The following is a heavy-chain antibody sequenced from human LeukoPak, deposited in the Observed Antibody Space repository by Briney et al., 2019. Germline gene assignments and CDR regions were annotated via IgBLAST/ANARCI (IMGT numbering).Heavy chain of an antibody. J-gene: IGHJ6*02. Sequence: SVKVSCKASGGTFSSYAISWVRQAPGQGLEWMGRIIPIFGIANYAQKFQGRVTITADKSTSTAYMELSSLRSEDTAVYYCASPVLRFLERSHVDYYYGMDVWGQGTTVTVSS. D-gene: IGHD3-3*01. CDR2: IIPIFGIA. V-gene: IGHV1-69*04. CDR3: ASPVLRFLERSHVDYYYGMDV. CDR1: GGTFSSYA.